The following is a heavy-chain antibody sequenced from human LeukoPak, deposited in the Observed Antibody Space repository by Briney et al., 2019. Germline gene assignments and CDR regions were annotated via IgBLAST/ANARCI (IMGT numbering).Heavy chain of an antibody. D-gene: IGHD2-2*01. V-gene: IGHV3-48*01. CDR2: ISSSSSTI. CDR1: GFTFSSYS. Sequence: GGSLRLSCAASGFTFSSYSMNWVRQAPGKGLEWVSYISSSSSTIYYADSVEGRFTISRDNAKNSLYLQMNSLRAEDTAVYYCARDRDGQLPDLAFDIWGQGTMVTVSS. J-gene: IGHJ3*02. CDR3: ARDRDGQLPDLAFDI.